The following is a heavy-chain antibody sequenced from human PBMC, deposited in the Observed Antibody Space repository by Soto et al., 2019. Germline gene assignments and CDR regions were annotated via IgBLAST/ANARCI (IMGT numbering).Heavy chain of an antibody. CDR2: ISGSGGST. V-gene: IGHV3-23*01. CDR1: GFTFSSYA. J-gene: IGHJ4*02. Sequence: EVQLLESGGGLVQPGGSLRLSCAASGFTFSSYAMSWVRQAPGQGLEWVSAISGSGGSTYYADSVKGRFTISRDNSKNTLYLQMDSLRAEDTAVYYCAKDQYAAGDYGDPREKLFDYWGQGTLVTVSS. CDR3: AKDQYAAGDYGDPREKLFDY. D-gene: IGHD4-17*01.